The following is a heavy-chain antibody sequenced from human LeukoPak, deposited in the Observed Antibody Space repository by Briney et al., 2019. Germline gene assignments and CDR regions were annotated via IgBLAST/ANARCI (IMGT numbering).Heavy chain of an antibody. CDR3: ARESIAVAGTIGYWYFDL. V-gene: IGHV3-48*03. CDR2: ISSSGSTI. J-gene: IGHJ2*01. Sequence: GGSLRLSCAASGFTFSSYEMNWVRQAPGKGLEWVSYISSSGSTIYYADSVKGRFTISRDNAKNTLYLQMNSLRAEDTAVYYCARESIAVAGTIGYWYFDLWGRGTLVTVSS. CDR1: GFTFSSYE. D-gene: IGHD6-19*01.